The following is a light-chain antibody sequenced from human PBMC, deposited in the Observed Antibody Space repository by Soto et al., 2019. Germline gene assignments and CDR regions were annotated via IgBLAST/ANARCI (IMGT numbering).Light chain of an antibody. J-gene: IGLJ1*01. V-gene: IGLV3-25*03. Sequence: SYELTQPPSVSVSPGQTARITCFGDVLSKQYVSWYQQKPGQAPVLLIYKDTERPSGIPERFSGSTSGTTVTLTIDGVQAEDEADYFCQSADSSGTYYVFGSGTKVTVL. CDR1: VLSKQY. CDR3: QSADSSGTYYV. CDR2: KDT.